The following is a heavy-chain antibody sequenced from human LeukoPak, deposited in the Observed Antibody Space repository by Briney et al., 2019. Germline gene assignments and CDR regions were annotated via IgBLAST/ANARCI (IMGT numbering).Heavy chain of an antibody. CDR3: ATDRERDPSVYYLV. D-gene: IGHD3-22*01. CDR1: GFTFSSYS. CDR2: ISDDGSGT. Sequence: GGSLRLSCAASGFTFSSYSMNWVRQAPGQGLEWVSTISDDGSGTYYADSVKGRFTISRDNSKNTLFLQINSLRAEDSAVYYCATDRERDPSVYYLVGGQGTLITVSS. J-gene: IGHJ4*02. V-gene: IGHV3-23*01.